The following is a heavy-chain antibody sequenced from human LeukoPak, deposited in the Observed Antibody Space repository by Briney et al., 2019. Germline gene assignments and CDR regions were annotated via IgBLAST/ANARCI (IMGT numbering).Heavy chain of an antibody. D-gene: IGHD3-16*01. CDR3: ARDRGKGVDY. V-gene: IGHV3-21*01. Sequence: GGSLRLSCAASGFTFSSYSMNWVRQAPGKGLEWVSSISSSSSYVYYADSVKGRFTISRDNAKNSLYLQMNSLRAEDTAVYYCARDRGKGVDYWGQGTLVTVSS. CDR2: ISSSSSYV. J-gene: IGHJ4*02. CDR1: GFTFSSYS.